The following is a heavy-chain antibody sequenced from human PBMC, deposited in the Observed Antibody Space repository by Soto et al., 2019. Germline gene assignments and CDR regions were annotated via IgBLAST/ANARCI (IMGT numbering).Heavy chain of an antibody. CDR2: ISAYNGNT. D-gene: IGHD2-2*01. CDR3: ARASPYCSSTSCYYYYYMDV. V-gene: IGHV1-18*01. CDR1: GYTFTSYG. Sequence: QVQLVQSGAEVKKPGASVKVSCKASGYTFTSYGISWVRQAPGQGLEWMGWISAYNGNTNYAQKLQGRVTMTTDTSTSTAYMELRSLGSDDTAVYYCARASPYCSSTSCYYYYYMDVWGKGTTVTVSS. J-gene: IGHJ6*03.